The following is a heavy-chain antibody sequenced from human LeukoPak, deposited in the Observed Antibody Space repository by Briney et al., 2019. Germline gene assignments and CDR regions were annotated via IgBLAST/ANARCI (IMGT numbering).Heavy chain of an antibody. V-gene: IGHV3-73*01. CDR2: IRSKADYYAT. CDR1: GFTFSDSA. CDR3: TREYSSGWPFDY. Sequence: QAGGSLRLSCAASGFTFSDSAIHWVRRASGKGLEWVGRIRSKADYYATSSAAPVRGRFTVSRDDSENMAYLQMSSLKIDDTAVYYCTREYSSGWPFDYWGQGTLVTVSS. D-gene: IGHD6-19*01. J-gene: IGHJ4*02.